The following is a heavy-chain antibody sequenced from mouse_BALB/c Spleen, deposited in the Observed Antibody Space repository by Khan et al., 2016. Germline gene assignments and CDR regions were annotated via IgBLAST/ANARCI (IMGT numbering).Heavy chain of an antibody. D-gene: IGHD1-1*01. V-gene: IGHV1S137*01. CDR1: GYTFTDYA. Sequence: QVQLQQSGAELVRPGVSVKSSCKGYGYTFTDYAMHGAKQSHAKSLEWIGVISTYNGDASYNQKFKGKATMTVDKAYSTAYIELACLTSAVSAISYCSWSCYLSYSIYNWSHGPSVTFSS. CDR3: SWSCYLSYSIYN. CDR2: ISTYNGDA. J-gene: IGHJ4*01.